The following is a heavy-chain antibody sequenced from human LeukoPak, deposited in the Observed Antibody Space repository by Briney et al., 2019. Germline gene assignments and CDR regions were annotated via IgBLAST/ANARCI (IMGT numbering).Heavy chain of an antibody. V-gene: IGHV3-30*04. CDR3: ARNPPGAIP. CDR1: GFTFRSYA. J-gene: IGHJ5*02. D-gene: IGHD3-10*01. CDR2: VSHDGRNK. Sequence: PGRSLRLSCAGSGFTFRSYAVHWVRQAPGKGLEWVAVVSHDGRNKYFADSVKGRFTISRDNSNNTVYLQMNSLRPEDTAVYYCARNPPGAIPWGQGTLVTVSS.